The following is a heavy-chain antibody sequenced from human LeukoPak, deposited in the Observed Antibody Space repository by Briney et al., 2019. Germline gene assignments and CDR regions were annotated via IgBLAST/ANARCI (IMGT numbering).Heavy chain of an antibody. CDR1: GYTFTGYY. CDR3: ARDFYYRYYDFWSGYFPFDY. V-gene: IGHV1-2*02. J-gene: IGHJ4*02. CDR2: INPNSGGT. Sequence: GASVKVSCKASGYTFTGYYMHWVRQAPGQGLEWMGWINPNSGGTNYAQKLQGRVTMTTDTSTSTAYMELRSLRSDDTAVYYCARDFYYRYYDFWSGYFPFDYWGQGTLVTVSS. D-gene: IGHD3-3*01.